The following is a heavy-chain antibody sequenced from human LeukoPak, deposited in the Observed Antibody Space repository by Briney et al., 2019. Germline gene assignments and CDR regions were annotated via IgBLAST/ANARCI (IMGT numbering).Heavy chain of an antibody. D-gene: IGHD2-2*01. Sequence: GGSLRLSCAASRFTFSNYWMSWVRQAPGKGLEWVAVISYDGSNKYYADSVKGRFTISRDNSKNTLYLQMNSLRAEDTAVYYCARDSGSTSHGMDVWGQGTTVTVSS. CDR1: RFTFSNYW. V-gene: IGHV3-30-3*01. CDR3: ARDSGSTSHGMDV. CDR2: ISYDGSNK. J-gene: IGHJ6*02.